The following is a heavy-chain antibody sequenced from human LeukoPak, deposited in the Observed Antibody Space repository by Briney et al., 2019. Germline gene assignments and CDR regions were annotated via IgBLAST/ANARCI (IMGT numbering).Heavy chain of an antibody. CDR1: GYTFTGYY. D-gene: IGHD5-12*01. J-gene: IGHJ5*02. V-gene: IGHV1-2*02. CDR3: ARDYLSGYDSNWFDP. CDR2: INPNSGGT. Sequence: GGSVKVSCKASGYTFTGYYMHWVRQAPGQGLEWMGWINPNSGGTNYAQKFQGRVTMTRDTSISTAYMELSRLRSDDTAVYYCARDYLSGYDSNWFDPWGQGTLVTVSS.